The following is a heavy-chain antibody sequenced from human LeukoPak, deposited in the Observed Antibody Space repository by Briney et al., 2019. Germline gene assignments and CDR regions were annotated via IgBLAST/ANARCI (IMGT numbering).Heavy chain of an antibody. Sequence: TGGSLRLSCAASGFTVSSNYMSWVRQAPGKGLEWVSVIYSGGSTYYADSVKGRFTISRDNSKNTLYLQMNSLRAEDTAVYYCARTIDSYGYMNYMDVWGKGTTVTVSS. J-gene: IGHJ6*03. CDR3: ARTIDSYGYMNYMDV. D-gene: IGHD5-18*01. CDR1: GFTVSSNY. V-gene: IGHV3-53*01. CDR2: IYSGGST.